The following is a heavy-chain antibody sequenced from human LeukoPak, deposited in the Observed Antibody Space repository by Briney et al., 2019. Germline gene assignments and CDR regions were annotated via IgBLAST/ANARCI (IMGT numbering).Heavy chain of an antibody. V-gene: IGHV3-23*01. CDR2: ISGSGGST. CDR1: GFTFSSYA. J-gene: IGHJ4*02. Sequence: GGSLRLSCAASGFTFSSYAMSWVRQAPGKGLEWVSAISGSGGSTYYADSVKGRFTISRDNSKNTLYLQMNSLRAEDTAVYYCAKGMGWGEIPDALDYWGQGTLVTVSS. CDR3: AKGMGWGEIPDALDY. D-gene: IGHD7-27*01.